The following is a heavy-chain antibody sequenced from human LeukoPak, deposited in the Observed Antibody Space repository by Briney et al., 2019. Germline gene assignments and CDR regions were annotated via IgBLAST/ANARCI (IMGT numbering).Heavy chain of an antibody. Sequence: SVKVSCKASGGTFSSYAINWVRQAPGQGLEWMGGIIPIFGTANYAQKFQGRVTITTDESTSTAYMELSSLRSEDTAVYYCARAQGYGDYQAGAFDIWGQGTMVTVSS. CDR2: IIPIFGTA. J-gene: IGHJ3*02. CDR3: ARAQGYGDYQAGAFDI. D-gene: IGHD4-17*01. CDR1: GGTFSSYA. V-gene: IGHV1-69*05.